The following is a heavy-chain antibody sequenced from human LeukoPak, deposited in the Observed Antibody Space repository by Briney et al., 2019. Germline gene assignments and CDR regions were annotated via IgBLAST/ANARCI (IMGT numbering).Heavy chain of an antibody. CDR2: INAGNGNT. CDR1: GYTFTSYA. Sequence: GASVKVSCKASGYTFTSYAMHWVRQAPGQRLEWMGWINAGNGNTKYSQKFQGRVTITRDTSASTAYMELSSLRSVDTAVYYCARDEYSSGWYLDYWGQGTLVTVSS. V-gene: IGHV1-3*01. D-gene: IGHD6-19*01. J-gene: IGHJ4*02. CDR3: ARDEYSSGWYLDY.